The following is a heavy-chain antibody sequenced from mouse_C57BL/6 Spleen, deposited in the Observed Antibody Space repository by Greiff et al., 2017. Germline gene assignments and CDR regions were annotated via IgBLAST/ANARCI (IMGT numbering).Heavy chain of an antibody. CDR2: INPNNGGT. CDR3: ARCGGVATDYAMDY. J-gene: IGHJ4*01. V-gene: IGHV1-26*01. Sequence: VQLQQSGPELVKPGASVKISCKASGYTFTDYYMHWVKQSHGKSLEWIGDINPNNGGTSYNQKLKGKATLTVDKSSSTAYKELRSLTYEDSAVYYCARCGGVATDYAMDYWGQGTSVTVSS. CDR1: GYTFTDYY. D-gene: IGHD1-1*01.